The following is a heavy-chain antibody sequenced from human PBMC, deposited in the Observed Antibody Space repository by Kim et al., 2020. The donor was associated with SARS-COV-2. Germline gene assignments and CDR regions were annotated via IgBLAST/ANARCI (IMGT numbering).Heavy chain of an antibody. CDR2: IYSGGST. J-gene: IGHJ6*02. CDR1: GFTVSSNY. CDR3: ARGAGRWPITYYYYGMDV. V-gene: IGHV3-53*01. Sequence: GGSLRLSCAASGFTVSSNYMSWVRQAPGKGLEWVSVIYSGGSTYYADSVKGRFTISRDNSKNTLYLQMNSLRAEDTAVYYCARGAGRWPITYYYYGMDVWGQGTTVTVSS. D-gene: IGHD3-10*01.